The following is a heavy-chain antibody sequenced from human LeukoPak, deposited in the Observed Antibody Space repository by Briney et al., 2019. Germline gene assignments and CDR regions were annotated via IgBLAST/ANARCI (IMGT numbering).Heavy chain of an antibody. CDR1: GGSISSYY. CDR2: IYYSGST. Sequence: TSETLSLTCTVSGGSISSYYWSWIRQPPGKGLEWIGYIYYSGSTNYNPSLKSRVTISVDTSKNQFSLRLTSVSAADTAVYYCARGFDSKSTYFDYWGQGTLLTVSS. CDR3: ARGFDSKSTYFDY. D-gene: IGHD5-12*01. V-gene: IGHV4-59*01. J-gene: IGHJ4*02.